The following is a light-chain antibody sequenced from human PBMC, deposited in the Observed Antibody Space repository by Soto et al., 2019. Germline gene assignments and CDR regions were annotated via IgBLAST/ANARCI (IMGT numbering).Light chain of an antibody. J-gene: IGKJ3*01. CDR1: QSVGSH. V-gene: IGKV3-15*01. CDR3: HQYDNYPPFT. CDR2: GAY. Sequence: EIVLTQSPGTLSLSPGERATLSCRASQSVGSHVAWYQQRPGPPPRLLIYGAYYTATGNPAGFSGSAAGTDFTHTISSLKSEDFAVYYCHQYDNYPPFTFGPGTKGDIK.